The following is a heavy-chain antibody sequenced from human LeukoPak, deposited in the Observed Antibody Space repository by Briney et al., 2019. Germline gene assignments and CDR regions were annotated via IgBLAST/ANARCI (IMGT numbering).Heavy chain of an antibody. CDR1: GGSISSYY. CDR3: ARGLRWLQWVY. J-gene: IGHJ4*02. D-gene: IGHD5-24*01. CDR2: IYYSGST. Sequence: SETLXLTCTVSGGSISSYYWSWIRQPPGKGLEWIGYIYYSGSTNYNPSLKSRVTISVDTSKNQFSLKLSSVTAADTAVYYCARGLRWLQWVYWGQGTLVTVSS. V-gene: IGHV4-59*08.